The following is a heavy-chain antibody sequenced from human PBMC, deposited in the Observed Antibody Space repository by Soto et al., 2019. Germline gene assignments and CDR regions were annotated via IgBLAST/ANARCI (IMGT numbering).Heavy chain of an antibody. V-gene: IGHV3-23*01. Sequence: EVQLLESGGGLVQPGGSLRLSCAASGFTFSSYAMSWVRQAPGKGLEWVSAISGSGGSTYYADSVKGRFTISRDNSKNTLYLQMNSLRAEYTAVYYCAKDQGITMIVRGRGNAFDILGQGTMVTVSS. J-gene: IGHJ3*02. D-gene: IGHD3-22*01. CDR3: AKDQGITMIVRGRGNAFDI. CDR2: ISGSGGST. CDR1: GFTFSSYA.